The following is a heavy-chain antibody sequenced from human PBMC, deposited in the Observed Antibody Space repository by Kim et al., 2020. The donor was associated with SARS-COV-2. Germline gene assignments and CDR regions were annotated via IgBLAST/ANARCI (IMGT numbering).Heavy chain of an antibody. CDR3: ARHNTGATRGKASGAFDY. V-gene: IGHV4-39*01. D-gene: IGHD1-26*01. Sequence: KTRVTISVDTSKNQFSLKLSSVTAADTAVYYCARHNTGATRGKASGAFDYWGQGTLVTVSS. J-gene: IGHJ4*02.